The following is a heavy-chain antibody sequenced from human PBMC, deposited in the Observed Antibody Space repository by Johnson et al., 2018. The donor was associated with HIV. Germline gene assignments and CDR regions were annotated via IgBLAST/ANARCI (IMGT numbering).Heavy chain of an antibody. CDR3: AKTRMGGILDAFDL. J-gene: IGHJ3*01. D-gene: IGHD3-10*01. V-gene: IGHV3-11*04. CDR2: ISSGASSI. CDR1: GFVFSDSN. Sequence: QVQLVESGGDLVKPEGSLRLSCVASGFVFSDSNMSWIRQAPGRGLEWISYISSGASSIYYADSVRGRFTISRDNSKNTLYLQMNSLTIEDTAVFYCAKTRMGGILDAFDLWGQGTMVIVS.